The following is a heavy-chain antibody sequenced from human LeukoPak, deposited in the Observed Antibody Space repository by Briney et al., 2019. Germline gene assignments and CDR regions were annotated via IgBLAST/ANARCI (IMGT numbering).Heavy chain of an antibody. D-gene: IGHD3-10*01. CDR1: GGFFSGYY. Sequence: SETLSLTCAVYGGFFSGYYWSWIRQPPGKGLEWIGEINHSGSTNYNPSLKSRVTISVDTSKNQLSLKLSSVTAADTAVYYCARRGMLRRHWGQGTLVTVSS. CDR2: INHSGST. CDR3: ARRGMLRRH. J-gene: IGHJ4*02. V-gene: IGHV4-34*01.